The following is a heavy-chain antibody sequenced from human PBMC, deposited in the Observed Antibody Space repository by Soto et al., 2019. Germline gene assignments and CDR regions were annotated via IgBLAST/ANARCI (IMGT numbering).Heavy chain of an antibody. V-gene: IGHV1-2*04. Sequence: GASVKVSCKASGYTFTGYYMHWVRQAPGQGLEWMGWINPNSGGTNYAQKFQGWVTMTRDTSISTAYMELSRLRSDDTAVYYCASGINYYYDSSGHDAFDIWGQGTMVTVSS. CDR3: ASGINYYYDSSGHDAFDI. J-gene: IGHJ3*02. CDR1: GYTFTGYY. D-gene: IGHD3-22*01. CDR2: INPNSGGT.